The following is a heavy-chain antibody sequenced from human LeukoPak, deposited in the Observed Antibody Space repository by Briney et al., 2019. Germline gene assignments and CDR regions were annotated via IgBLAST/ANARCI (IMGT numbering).Heavy chain of an antibody. V-gene: IGHV3-9*01. Sequence: GGSLRLSCAASGFTFDDYAMHWARQAPGKGLEWVSGISWNSGSIGYADSVKGRFTISRDNAKNSLYLQMNSLRAEDTALYYCAKAPTPDYLGRSGFEYRGQGTLVTVSS. CDR2: ISWNSGSI. J-gene: IGHJ4*02. CDR1: GFTFDDYA. D-gene: IGHD3-22*01. CDR3: AKAPTPDYLGRSGFEY.